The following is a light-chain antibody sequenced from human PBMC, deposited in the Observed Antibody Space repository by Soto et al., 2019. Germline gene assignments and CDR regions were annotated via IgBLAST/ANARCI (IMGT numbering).Light chain of an antibody. CDR1: SSNIGAGYD. CDR2: ANN. V-gene: IGLV1-40*01. Sequence: QSVLTQPPSGSGAPGQRVTISCSGSSSNIGAGYDVHWYQQLPGTAPKLLISANNLRPSGVPDRFSGSKSGTSASLAITGLQAEDEADYYCQSYDSSLSGSGVFGGGTKLTVL. CDR3: QSYDSSLSGSGV. J-gene: IGLJ3*02.